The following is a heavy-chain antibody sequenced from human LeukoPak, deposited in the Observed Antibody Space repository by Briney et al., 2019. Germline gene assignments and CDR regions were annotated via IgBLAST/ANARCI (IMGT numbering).Heavy chain of an antibody. CDR3: ARDRAAAGEYYFDY. D-gene: IGHD6-13*01. CDR1: GFTFSSYG. J-gene: IGHJ4*02. V-gene: IGHV3-33*01. CDR2: IWYDGSNK. Sequence: PGRSLRLSCAASGFTFSSYGMHWVRQAPGKGLEWVAVIWYDGSNKYYADSVKGRFTISRDNSKNTLYLQMNSLRAEGTAVYYCARDRAAAGEYYFDYWGQGTLVTVSS.